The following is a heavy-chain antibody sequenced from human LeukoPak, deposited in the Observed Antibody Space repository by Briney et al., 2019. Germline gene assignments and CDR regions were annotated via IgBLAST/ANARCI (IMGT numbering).Heavy chain of an antibody. CDR2: ISNDGNTK. CDR3: AKDRYYEIRGWFDP. D-gene: IGHD3-9*01. V-gene: IGHV3-30*18. J-gene: IGHJ5*02. CDR1: GFTFSNYG. Sequence: GRSLRLSCAASGFTFSNYGFHWVRQAPGKGLEWVALISNDGNTKYYADSLNGRFTISRDNSKNSLYLQMNSLGVEDTAVYYCAKDRYYEIRGWFDPWGQGTLVTVSS.